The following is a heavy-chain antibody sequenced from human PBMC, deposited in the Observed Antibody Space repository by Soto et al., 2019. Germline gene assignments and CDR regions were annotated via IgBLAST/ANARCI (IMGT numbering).Heavy chain of an antibody. J-gene: IGHJ5*02. CDR3: ARHRARNWFDP. D-gene: IGHD6-6*01. CDR1: GGSISSSSYY. CDR2: NYYSGST. Sequence: SETLSLSCIDSGGSISSSSYYWGWIRQPPGKGPEWIGSNYYSGSTYYTPSFKNRVTISVDTSKNQCSLKLSYVTAADSAVFYCARHRARNWFDPWGQGTLVTVSS. V-gene: IGHV4-39*01.